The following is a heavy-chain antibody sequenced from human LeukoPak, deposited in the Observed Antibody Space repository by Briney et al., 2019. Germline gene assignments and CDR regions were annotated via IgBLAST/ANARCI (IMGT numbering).Heavy chain of an antibody. V-gene: IGHV3-9*01. CDR3: AKVMAGYSSGWRYFDL. Sequence: PGGSLRLSCAASGFTFDDYAMHWVRQAPGKGLEWVSGISWNSGSIGYADSVKGRFTISRDNAKNSLYLQMNSLRAEDTALYYCAKVMAGYSSGWRYFDLWGRGTLVTVSS. D-gene: IGHD6-19*01. CDR2: ISWNSGSI. J-gene: IGHJ2*01. CDR1: GFTFDDYA.